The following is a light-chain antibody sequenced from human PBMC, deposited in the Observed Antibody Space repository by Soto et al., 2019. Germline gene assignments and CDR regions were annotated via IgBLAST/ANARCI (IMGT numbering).Light chain of an antibody. CDR1: QALNTR. J-gene: IGKJ1*01. CDR2: LTS. CDR3: HQRQSWPLT. V-gene: IGKV3-11*01. Sequence: EIVLTQSPATLSAFPGDRVTLSCRASQALNTRLAWYQHKPGQAPRLLIYLTSNRAAGVPARFSAWGSETDFTLTISDVEPEDFALYSCHQRQSWPLTFGQGTKVEIK.